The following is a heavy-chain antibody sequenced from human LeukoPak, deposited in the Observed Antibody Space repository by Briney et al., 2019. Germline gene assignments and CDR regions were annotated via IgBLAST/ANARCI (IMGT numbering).Heavy chain of an antibody. J-gene: IGHJ4*02. CDR2: MSYDGSNK. CDR3: AREGREWLSVGIDY. D-gene: IGHD6-19*01. CDR1: GFTFSSYA. Sequence: GGSLRLSCAASGFTFSSYAMYWVRKAPAKGLEWVALMSYDGSNKYYADSVKGRFTISRDNSKNTLYLQMNSLRAGDTAVYHCAREGREWLSVGIDYWGRGTLVTVSS. V-gene: IGHV3-30-3*01.